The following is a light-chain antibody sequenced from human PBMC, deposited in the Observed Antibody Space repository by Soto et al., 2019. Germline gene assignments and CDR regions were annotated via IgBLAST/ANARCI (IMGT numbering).Light chain of an antibody. V-gene: IGKV3-20*01. J-gene: IGKJ3*01. CDR3: QQYGSSPT. Sequence: EIVLTQSPGTLSLSPGERATLSCRASQSVSSSYLAWYQQKPGQAPRLLIYGASSRATRIPDRFSGSGSGTDFTLNISRLEPEDFALYYWQQYGSSPTFGPGTKVDSK. CDR1: QSVSSSY. CDR2: GAS.